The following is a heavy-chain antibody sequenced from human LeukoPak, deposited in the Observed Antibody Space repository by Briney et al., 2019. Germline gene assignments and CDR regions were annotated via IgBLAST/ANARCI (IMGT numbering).Heavy chain of an antibody. V-gene: IGHV3-23*01. D-gene: IGHD3-16*02. CDR1: GFTFSSYA. Sequence: PGGSLRLSCAASGFTFSSYAMSWVRQAPGKGLEWVSAISGSGGSTYYADSVKGQFTISRDNSKNTLYLQMNSLRAEDTAVYYCAKEHDYVWGSYRPFDYWGQGTLVTVSS. CDR3: AKEHDYVWGSYRPFDY. CDR2: ISGSGGST. J-gene: IGHJ4*02.